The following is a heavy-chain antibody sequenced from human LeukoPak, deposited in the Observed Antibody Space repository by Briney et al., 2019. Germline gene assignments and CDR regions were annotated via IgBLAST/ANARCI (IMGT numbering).Heavy chain of an antibody. CDR1: GFTFSTYG. D-gene: IGHD2/OR15-2a*01. CDR3: AIDYLGAFDI. J-gene: IGHJ3*02. CDR2: ISYDGSNK. V-gene: IGHV3-30*03. Sequence: GGSLRLSCAAPGFTFSTYGMHWVRQAPGKGLEWVAVISYDGSNKYYADSVKGRFTISRDNSKNTLYLQMNSLRAEDTALYYCAIDYLGAFDIWGQGTMVTVSS.